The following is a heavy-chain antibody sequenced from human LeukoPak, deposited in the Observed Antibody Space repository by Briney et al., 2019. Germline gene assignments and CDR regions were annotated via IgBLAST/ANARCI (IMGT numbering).Heavy chain of an antibody. CDR3: ARVRGSRYYMDV. CDR1: GGTFSSYA. V-gene: IGHV1-69*05. J-gene: IGHJ6*03. CDR2: IIPIFGTA. Sequence: SVKVSCKASGGTFSSYAISWVRQAPGQGLEWMGGIIPIFGTANYAQEFQGRVTITTDESTSTAYMELSSLRSEDTAVYYCARVRGSRYYMDVWGKGTTVTVSS. D-gene: IGHD6-6*01.